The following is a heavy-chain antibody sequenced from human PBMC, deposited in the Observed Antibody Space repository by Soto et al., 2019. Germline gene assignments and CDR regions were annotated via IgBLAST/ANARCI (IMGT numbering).Heavy chain of an antibody. D-gene: IGHD6-13*01. CDR2: INSDGSST. Sequence: PEGAVRVSCADSGFRLSSYWMHWVRQAPGKGLVWVSRINSDGSSTSYADSVKGRFTISRDNAKNTLYLQMNSLRAEDTAVYYFASRAAGSSYWGQGTLVTVSS. J-gene: IGHJ4*02. V-gene: IGHV3-74*01. CDR1: GFRLSSYW. CDR3: ASRAAGSSY.